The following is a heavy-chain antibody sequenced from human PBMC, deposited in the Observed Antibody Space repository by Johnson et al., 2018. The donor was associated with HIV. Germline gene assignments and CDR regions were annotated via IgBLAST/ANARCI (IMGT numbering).Heavy chain of an antibody. Sequence: QVQLVESGGDLVQPGGSLRLSCAASGFTFSSYDMHWVRQAPGKGLEWVAVISYDGSNKYYADSVKGRFTISRDNSKNTLYLQMQSLRVEDTALYYCAKDKQQLVRGGAFDIWGQGTMVTVSS. V-gene: IGHV3-30*18. J-gene: IGHJ3*02. CDR3: AKDKQQLVRGGAFDI. CDR2: ISYDGSNK. D-gene: IGHD6-6*01. CDR1: GFTFSSYD.